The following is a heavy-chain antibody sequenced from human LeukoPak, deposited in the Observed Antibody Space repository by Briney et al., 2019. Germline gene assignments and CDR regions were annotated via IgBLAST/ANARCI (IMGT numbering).Heavy chain of an antibody. CDR2: ISYDGRNK. V-gene: IGHV3-30*03. D-gene: IGHD3-3*01. J-gene: IGHJ4*02. Sequence: GKSLRLSCAASGFTFNNYGMHWVRQAPGKGLEWVAVISYDGRNKYYADSVKGRFTISRDNSKNTLYLQMSSLRAEDTAVYYCALDDQFDYWGQGTLVTVSS. CDR3: ALDDQFDY. CDR1: GFTFNNYG.